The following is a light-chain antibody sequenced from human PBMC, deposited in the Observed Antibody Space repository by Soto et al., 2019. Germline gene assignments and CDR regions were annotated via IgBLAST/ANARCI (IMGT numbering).Light chain of an antibody. CDR3: SSYTSSSTGV. CDR1: SSDVGGYNY. CDR2: DVS. V-gene: IGLV2-14*01. Sequence: QSALTQPASVSGSPGQSITISCTGTSSDVGGYNYVSWDQQPPGQAPKLMIYDVSNRPSGVSNRFSGSKSGHTASLTISGPQAEAEAVYSGSSYTSSSTGVFGGGTKLTVL. J-gene: IGLJ2*01.